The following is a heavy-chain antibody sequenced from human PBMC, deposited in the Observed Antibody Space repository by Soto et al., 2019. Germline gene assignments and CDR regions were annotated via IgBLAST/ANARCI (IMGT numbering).Heavy chain of an antibody. CDR1: GYTFTSYG. CDR2: ISAYNGNT. Sequence: QVQLVQSGAEVKKPGASVKVSCKASGYTFTSYGISWVRQAPGQGLEWMGWISAYNGNTNYAQKLQGTVTMTTDTPASTAYMELRSLRSDDTAVYYCARDPSSRLPELNWFDPCGQGTLVTVSS. V-gene: IGHV1-18*01. CDR3: ARDPSSRLPELNWFDP. D-gene: IGHD6-19*01. J-gene: IGHJ5*02.